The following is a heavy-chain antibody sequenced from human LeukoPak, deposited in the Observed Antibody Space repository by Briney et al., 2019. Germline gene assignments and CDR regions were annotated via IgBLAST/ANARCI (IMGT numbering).Heavy chain of an antibody. CDR3: ASRLAAAAINWFDP. J-gene: IGHJ5*01. CDR1: GFTVRSNY. V-gene: IGHV3-66*01. D-gene: IGHD6-13*01. Sequence: GGSLRLSCAASGFTVRSNYMTWVRQAPGKGLEWVSVIYSDVSGGSTYYADSVKGRFTISRDNSMNTLYLQMNSLRAEDTAVYYCASRLAAAAINWFDPWGQGTLVTVSS. CDR2: IYSDVSGGST.